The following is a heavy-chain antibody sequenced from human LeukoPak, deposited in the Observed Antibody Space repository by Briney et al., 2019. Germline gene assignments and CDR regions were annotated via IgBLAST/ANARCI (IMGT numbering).Heavy chain of an antibody. CDR2: ISENGAGT. D-gene: IGHD3/OR15-3a*01. V-gene: IGHV3-23*01. Sequence: PGGSLRLSCAASGFTFSTYPMSWVRQAPGKGLEWVSSISENGAGTYYADSAKGRFTISRDNSRNTMYLQMHSLRVGDTVVYYCASQGTGYHSVWGQGALVTVSS. CDR1: GFTFSTYP. CDR3: ASQGTGYHSV. J-gene: IGHJ4*02.